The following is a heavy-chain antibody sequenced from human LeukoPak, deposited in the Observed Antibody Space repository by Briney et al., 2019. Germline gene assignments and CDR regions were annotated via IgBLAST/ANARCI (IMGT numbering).Heavy chain of an antibody. CDR2: INAGNGNT. V-gene: IGHV1-3*01. CDR1: GYTFTSYV. Sequence: APVKVSCKASGYTFTSYVMHWVRQAPGQRLEWMGWINAGNGNTKYSQKFQDRVTITRDTSASTAYMELSSLRSEDTAVYYCARAYSSSWRAFDIWGQGTMVTVSS. D-gene: IGHD6-13*01. J-gene: IGHJ3*02. CDR3: ARAYSSSWRAFDI.